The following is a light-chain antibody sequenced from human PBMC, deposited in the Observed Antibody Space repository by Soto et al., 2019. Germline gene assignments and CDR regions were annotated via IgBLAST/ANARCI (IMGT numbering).Light chain of an antibody. Sequence: EIVLTQSPATLSLSPGERATLSCRASQSVSSYLAWYQQKPGQAPRLLIYDASNRATGIPARFSGSGSGTDFTLTISRLEPEYVAVYYCQQRSNWPITFGQGTRLEIK. J-gene: IGKJ5*01. V-gene: IGKV3-11*01. CDR3: QQRSNWPIT. CDR1: QSVSSY. CDR2: DAS.